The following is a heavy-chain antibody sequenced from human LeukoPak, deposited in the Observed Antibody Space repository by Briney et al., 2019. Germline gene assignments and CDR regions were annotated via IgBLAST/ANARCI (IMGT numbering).Heavy chain of an antibody. J-gene: IGHJ4*02. Sequence: SETLSLTCTVSGGSISSYYWSWIRQPPGKGLEWIGYIYYSGSTNYNPSLKSRVTISVDTSKNQFSMKLSSVTAADTAVYYCARVAGMVRGVIIPLHFDYWGQGTLVTVSS. V-gene: IGHV4-59*01. CDR3: ARVAGMVRGVIIPLHFDY. D-gene: IGHD3-10*01. CDR2: IYYSGST. CDR1: GGSISSYY.